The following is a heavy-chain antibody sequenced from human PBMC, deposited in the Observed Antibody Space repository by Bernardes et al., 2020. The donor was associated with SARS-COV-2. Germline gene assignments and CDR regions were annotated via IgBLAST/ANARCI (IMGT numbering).Heavy chain of an antibody. J-gene: IGHJ4*02. CDR1: GFTFSNYY. V-gene: IGHV3-74*01. CDR2: INGDGSNT. Sequence: GGSLRLSCATSGFTFSNYYMQWVRQTPGKGLVWVSRINGDGSNTNYADSVKGRFTISRDNAKNTLYLQMNSLRAEDMAVYYCVKDSSGSYWGQGTLVTVSS. CDR3: VKDSSGSY. D-gene: IGHD6-19*01.